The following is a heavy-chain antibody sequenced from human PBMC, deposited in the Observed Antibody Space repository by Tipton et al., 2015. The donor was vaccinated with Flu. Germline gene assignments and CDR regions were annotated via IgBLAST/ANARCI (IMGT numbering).Heavy chain of an antibody. V-gene: IGHV4-4*08. J-gene: IGHJ4*02. Sequence: TLSLTCTVTVASTSGNSWFRQSPGKGLEWLAYVSASGSVRYNPPHTSRASIVADTPSGRFTLRPASVTEADTAVYYCAAEASGGSYFAYWGQGILVTVSS. CDR1: VASTSGNS. CDR2: VSASGSV. CDR3: AAEASGGSYFAY. D-gene: IGHD2-15*01.